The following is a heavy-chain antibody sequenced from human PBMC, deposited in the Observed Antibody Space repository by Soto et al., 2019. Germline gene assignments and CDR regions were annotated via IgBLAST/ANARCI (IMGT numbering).Heavy chain of an antibody. Sequence: VPGHGLEWMGGIIPMTGTPNYAEKFQGRLTLTADASTRTAYLVLSSLKSEDTAVYYCARGPLFPGATPWLAPRGQGPVVIVSP. CDR2: IIPMTGTP. V-gene: IGHV1-69*01. J-gene: IGHJ5*02. D-gene: IGHD1-1*01. CDR3: ARGPLFPGATPWLAP.